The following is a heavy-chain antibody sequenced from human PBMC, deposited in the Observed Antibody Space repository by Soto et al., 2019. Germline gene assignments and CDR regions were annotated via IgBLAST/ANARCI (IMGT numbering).Heavy chain of an antibody. Sequence: QVQLQQWGAGLLKPSETLSLTCAVYGGSFSGYYWSWIRQPPGKGLEWIGEINHSGSTNYNPSLKSRVTISVDTSKNQFSLELSSVTAADTAVYYCARNSNIVATRPLDYWGQGTLVTVSS. D-gene: IGHD5-12*01. CDR3: ARNSNIVATRPLDY. CDR1: GGSFSGYY. V-gene: IGHV4-34*01. CDR2: INHSGST. J-gene: IGHJ4*02.